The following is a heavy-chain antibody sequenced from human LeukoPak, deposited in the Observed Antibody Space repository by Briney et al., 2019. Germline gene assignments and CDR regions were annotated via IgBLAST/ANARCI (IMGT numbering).Heavy chain of an antibody. D-gene: IGHD2-8*01. CDR1: GFTSSSHW. CDR3: ATSRTFDY. Sequence: HPGGSLRLSCAAPGFTSSSHWMDWVRQAPGKGLVWVSRIKSDGSFTTYADSVKGRFTISRDNAKNTVYLQMNSLRAEDTAVYYCATSRTFDYWGQGTLVTVSS. CDR2: IKSDGSFT. V-gene: IGHV3-74*01. J-gene: IGHJ4*02.